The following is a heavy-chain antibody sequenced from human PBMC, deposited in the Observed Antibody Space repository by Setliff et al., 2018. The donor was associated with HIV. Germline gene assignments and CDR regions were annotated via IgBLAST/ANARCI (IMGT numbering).Heavy chain of an antibody. Sequence: LRLSCAAAGFTFQNYGMHWVRQAPGKGLEWVAVIWYDGRNKYYADSVKGRFTISRDNSKNTLYLQMNSLRAEDTAVYYCAKESGLYSNYKYYYYMDVWGKGTTVTVSS. D-gene: IGHD4-4*01. J-gene: IGHJ6*03. CDR1: GFTFQNYG. CDR3: AKESGLYSNYKYYYYMDV. CDR2: IWYDGRNK. V-gene: IGHV3-33*06.